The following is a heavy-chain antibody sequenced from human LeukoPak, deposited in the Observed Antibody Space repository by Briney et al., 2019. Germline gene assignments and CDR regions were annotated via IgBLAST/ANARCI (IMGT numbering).Heavy chain of an antibody. V-gene: IGHV1-18*01. CDR3: TRTVDSSGYYSFGY. D-gene: IGHD3-22*01. CDR1: GYTFTSYG. CDR2: ISAYNGNT. Sequence: ASVKVSCKASGYTFTSYGISWVRQAPGQGLEWMGWISAYNGNTNYAQKLQGRVTMTADTSTSTVYMELRSLKSYDTAVYYCTRTVDSSGYYSFGYWGQGTLVTVSS. J-gene: IGHJ4*02.